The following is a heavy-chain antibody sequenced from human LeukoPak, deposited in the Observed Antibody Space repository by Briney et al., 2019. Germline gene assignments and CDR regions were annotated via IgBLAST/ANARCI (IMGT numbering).Heavy chain of an antibody. D-gene: IGHD1-1*01. V-gene: IGHV3-7*01. J-gene: IGHJ4*02. CDR3: ARVALDLRGYFDY. CDR1: GFTFSSYW. CDR2: IKQDGSEK. Sequence: GGSLRLSCAASGFTFSSYWMSWVRQAPGKGLEWVANIKQDGSEKYYVDSVKGRFTISRDNAKNSLYLQMNSLRAEDTAVYYCARVALDLRGYFDYWGQGTLVTVSS.